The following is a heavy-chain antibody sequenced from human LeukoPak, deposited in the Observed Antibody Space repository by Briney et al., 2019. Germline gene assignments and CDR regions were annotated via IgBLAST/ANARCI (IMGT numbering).Heavy chain of an antibody. Sequence: SVTVSCKASGYTFTNYGISWVRQAPGRGLEWMGGIIPIFGTANYAQKFQGRVTITADESTSTAYMELSSLRSEDTAVYYCARNYDILTGYRGYYYMDVWGKGTTVTVSS. CDR3: ARNYDILTGYRGYYYMDV. D-gene: IGHD3-9*01. J-gene: IGHJ6*03. CDR1: GYTFTNYG. V-gene: IGHV1-69*13. CDR2: IIPIFGTA.